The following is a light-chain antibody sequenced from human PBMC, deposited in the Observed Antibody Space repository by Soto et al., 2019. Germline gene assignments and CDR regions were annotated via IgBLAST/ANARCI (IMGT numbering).Light chain of an antibody. CDR1: QGVSND. J-gene: IGKJ4*01. CDR3: QSYSNAPLI. Sequence: DFQMTQPPSSLSASVGDRVTITCRASQGVSNDVAWYPQKPGKVPKLLIYDASTLQSGVPSRFSGSGSGTDFTLTISRLQPEDVATYYCQSYSNAPLILGGGTKVDIK. CDR2: DAS. V-gene: IGKV1-27*01.